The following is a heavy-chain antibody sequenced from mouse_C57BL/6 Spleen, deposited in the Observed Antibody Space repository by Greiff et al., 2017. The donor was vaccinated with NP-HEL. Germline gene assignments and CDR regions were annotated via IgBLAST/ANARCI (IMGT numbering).Heavy chain of an antibody. CDR3: AREGVEYYFDY. CDR1: GFTFSDYY. D-gene: IGHD1-3*01. J-gene: IGHJ2*01. Sequence: EVMLVESEGGLVQPGSSMKLSCTASGFTFSDYYMAWVRQVPEKGLEWVANINYDGSSTYYLDSLKSRFIISRDNAKNILYLQMSSLKSEDTATYYCAREGVEYYFDYWGQGTTLTVSS. CDR2: INYDGSST. V-gene: IGHV5-16*01.